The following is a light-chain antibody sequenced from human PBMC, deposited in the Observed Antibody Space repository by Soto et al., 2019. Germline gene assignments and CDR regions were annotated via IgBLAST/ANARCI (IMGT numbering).Light chain of an antibody. CDR2: AAS. V-gene: IGKV1-9*01. CDR3: EQYDSRSPWT. CDR1: QGIASY. Sequence: IQLTQSPSSLSASVGDRVTITCRASQGIASYVAWYQQKPGKAPKLLIYAASTLQSGVPSRFSGSGSGTDFTLTISSLQPGDFATYYCEQYDSRSPWTFGQGTKIEIK. J-gene: IGKJ1*01.